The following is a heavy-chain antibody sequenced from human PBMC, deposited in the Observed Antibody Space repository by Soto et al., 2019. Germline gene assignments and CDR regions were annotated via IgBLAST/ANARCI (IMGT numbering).Heavy chain of an antibody. J-gene: IGHJ3*02. V-gene: IGHV1-3*01. CDR1: GYTFSAYT. D-gene: IGHD3-3*02. CDR3: ASDTATLGPRANDALDI. Sequence: GSSVQVSCKATGYTFSAYTMNWVRQAPGQSLEWMGWINAGSGNTKYSQNFQGRVSITRDTSASTVYMELTGLTSEDTAGYYCASDTATLGPRANDALDIWGQGATVTVSS. CDR2: INAGSGNT.